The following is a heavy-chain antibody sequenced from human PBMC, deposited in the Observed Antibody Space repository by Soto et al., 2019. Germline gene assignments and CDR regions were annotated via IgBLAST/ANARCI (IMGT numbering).Heavy chain of an antibody. V-gene: IGHV3-30*18. J-gene: IGHJ4*02. CDR2: ASYDGSYK. CDR3: EKERSVVATSPDFDY. D-gene: IGHD5-12*01. Sequence: QVQLVESGGGVVQPGRSLRLSCAASGFTFSSFGMHWVRQAPGKGLEWVAVASYDGSYKYYADSVKGRFTISRDNSKNNLYLQMNSLRAEDTAVYYCEKERSVVATSPDFDYWGQGTLVTVSS. CDR1: GFTFSSFG.